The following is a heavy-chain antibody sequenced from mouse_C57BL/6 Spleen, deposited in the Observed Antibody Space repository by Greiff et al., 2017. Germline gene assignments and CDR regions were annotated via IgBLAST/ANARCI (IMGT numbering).Heavy chain of an antibody. J-gene: IGHJ3*01. CDR3: ARGIYYDYGGFAY. D-gene: IGHD2-4*01. V-gene: IGHV1-55*01. Sequence: QVQLQQPGAELVKPGASVKMSCKASGYTFTSYWITWVKQRPGQGLEWIGDLYPGSGSTNYNEKFKSKATLTVDTSSSTAYMQLSSLTSEDSAVYYCARGIYYDYGGFAYWGQGTLVTVSA. CDR2: LYPGSGST. CDR1: GYTFTSYW.